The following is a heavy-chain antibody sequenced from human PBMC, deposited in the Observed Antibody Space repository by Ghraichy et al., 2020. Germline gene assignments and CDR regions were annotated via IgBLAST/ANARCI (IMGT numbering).Heavy chain of an antibody. J-gene: IGHJ4*02. CDR2: ISSNGGST. Sequence: GVLRLSCAASGFTFSSYAMHWVRQAPGKGLEYVSAISSNGGSTYYANSVKGRFTISKDNSKNTLYLQMGSLRAEDMAVYYCARDLASYDFWSGYWMGLMDYWGQGTLVTVSS. CDR3: ARDLASYDFWSGYWMGLMDY. D-gene: IGHD3-3*01. CDR1: GFTFSSYA. V-gene: IGHV3-64*01.